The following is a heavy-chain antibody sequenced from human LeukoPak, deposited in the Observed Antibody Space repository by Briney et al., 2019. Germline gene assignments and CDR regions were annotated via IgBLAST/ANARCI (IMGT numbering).Heavy chain of an antibody. CDR2: INPNSGGT. CDR3: ARGGYCSSTSCSNWFDP. V-gene: IGHV1-2*02. J-gene: IGHJ5*02. CDR1: GYTFTGYY. D-gene: IGHD2-2*01. Sequence: ASVKVSCKASGYTFTGYYMHRVRQAPGQGLEWMGWINPNSGGTNYAQKFQGRVTMTRDTSISTAYMELSRLRSDDTAVYYCARGGYCSSTSCSNWFDPWGQGTLVTLSS.